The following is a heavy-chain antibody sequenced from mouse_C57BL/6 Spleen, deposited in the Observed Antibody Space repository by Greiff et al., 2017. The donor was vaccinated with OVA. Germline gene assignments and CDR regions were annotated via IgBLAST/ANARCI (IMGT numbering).Heavy chain of an antibody. D-gene: IGHD2-2*01. CDR2: IDPNSGGT. J-gene: IGHJ2*01. CDR1: GYTFTSYW. CDR3: ARSTMVTTDGAWDY. V-gene: IGHV1-72*01. Sequence: QVQLQQSGAELVKPGASVKLSCKASGYTFTSYWMHWVKQRPGRGLEWIGRIDPNSGGTKYNEKFKSKATLTVDKPSSTAYMQLSSLTSEDSAVYYCARSTMVTTDGAWDYWGQGTTLTVSS.